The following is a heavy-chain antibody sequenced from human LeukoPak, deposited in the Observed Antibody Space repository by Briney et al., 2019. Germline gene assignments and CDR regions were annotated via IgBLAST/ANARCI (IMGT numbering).Heavy chain of an antibody. CDR1: GYTFTSYY. CDR3: ARGPITMIVVVTIFDY. CDR2: INPSGGST. V-gene: IGHV1-46*01. D-gene: IGHD3-22*01. Sequence: ASVKVSCKASGYTFTSYYMHWVRQAPGQGLEWMGIINPSGGSTSYARKFQGRVTMTRDTSTSTVYMELSSLRSEDTAVYYCARGPITMIVVVTIFDYWGQGTLVTVSS. J-gene: IGHJ4*02.